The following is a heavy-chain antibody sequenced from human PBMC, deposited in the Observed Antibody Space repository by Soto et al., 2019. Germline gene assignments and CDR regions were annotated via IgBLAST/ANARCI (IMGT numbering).Heavy chain of an antibody. D-gene: IGHD6-6*01. Sequence: GESLKISCKGSGYSFTSYWIGWVRQMPGKGLEWMGIIYPGDSDTRYSPSFQGQVTISADKSISTAYLQWSSLKASDTAMYYCARLEAARLSYYYYMDVWGKGTTVTVSS. CDR1: GYSFTSYW. CDR2: IYPGDSDT. CDR3: ARLEAARLSYYYYMDV. V-gene: IGHV5-51*01. J-gene: IGHJ6*03.